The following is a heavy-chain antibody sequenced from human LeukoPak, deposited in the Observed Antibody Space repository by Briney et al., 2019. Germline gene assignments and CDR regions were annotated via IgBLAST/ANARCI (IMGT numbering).Heavy chain of an antibody. CDR3: ARGIYGDPVAFDY. CDR2: IYNDGTNT. V-gene: IGHV3-74*03. J-gene: IGHJ4*02. Sequence: GGSLRLSCTASGFTFSSFYMHWVRQVPGKGLVWVSRIYNDGTNTKYAGFVEGPFTISRDNAKNTLYLQMNSLRVEDTGVYYCARGIYGDPVAFDYWGQGILVTVSS. D-gene: IGHD4-17*01. CDR1: GFTFSSFY.